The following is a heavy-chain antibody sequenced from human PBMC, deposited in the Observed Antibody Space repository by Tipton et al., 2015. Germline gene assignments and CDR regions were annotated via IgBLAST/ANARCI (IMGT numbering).Heavy chain of an antibody. D-gene: IGHD5-12*01. CDR1: DDSISNNDYY. V-gene: IGHV4-39*01. J-gene: IGHJ4*03. CDR2: VYQSGNT. Sequence: TLSLTCTVSDDSISNNDYYWGWLRQPPGKDLEWIGSVYQSGNTYYNPSLKSRVSMSIDKSKNQFSLTLSSVTAADTAVYYCARIYSGLFFDYWGQGTMVTVSS. CDR3: ARIYSGLFFDY.